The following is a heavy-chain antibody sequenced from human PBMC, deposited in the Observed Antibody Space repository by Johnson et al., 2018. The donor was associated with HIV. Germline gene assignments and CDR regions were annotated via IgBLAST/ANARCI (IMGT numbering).Heavy chain of an antibody. CDR3: ARDRWYCSSTSCQKDAFDI. J-gene: IGHJ3*02. CDR1: GFIFNRYA. Sequence: EVPLVESGGGVVQPGRSLRLSCAASGFIFNRYAMHWVRQAPGKGLEWVANIKQDGSERYYVDSVKGRFTISRDNAKNSLYLQMHSLRAEDTAVYYCARDRWYCSSTSCQKDAFDIWGQGTMVTVSS. CDR2: IKQDGSER. D-gene: IGHD2-2*01. V-gene: IGHV3-7*01.